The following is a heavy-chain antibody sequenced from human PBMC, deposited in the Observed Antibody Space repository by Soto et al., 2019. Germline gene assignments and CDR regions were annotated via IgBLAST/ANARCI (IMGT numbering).Heavy chain of an antibody. Sequence: SETLSLTCSVSGGSVSDKTYYWSWIRQPPGKRLEWIGYVYYSGTTNYNPPLKSRVTISVDLSKNRFSLRLSSVTTADTALYYCARTTAVPNTLRSRYFFDYWGQGTLVTVSS. CDR2: VYYSGTT. CDR3: ARTTAVPNTLRSRYFFDY. V-gene: IGHV4-61*01. J-gene: IGHJ4*02. CDR1: GGSVSDKTYY. D-gene: IGHD4-17*01.